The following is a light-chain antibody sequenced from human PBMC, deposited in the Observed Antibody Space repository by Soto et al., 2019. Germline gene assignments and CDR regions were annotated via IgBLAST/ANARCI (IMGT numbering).Light chain of an antibody. Sequence: EVVMTQSPATLSVSPGESATLSCRASQSVDINLAWYQQKPGQPPRLLLFGASSRATGIPDRFSASGSGTDFTLTISRLEPEDFAVYYCQQYGSSITFGQGTRLEIK. CDR2: GAS. CDR1: QSVDIN. J-gene: IGKJ5*01. CDR3: QQYGSSIT. V-gene: IGKV3-20*01.